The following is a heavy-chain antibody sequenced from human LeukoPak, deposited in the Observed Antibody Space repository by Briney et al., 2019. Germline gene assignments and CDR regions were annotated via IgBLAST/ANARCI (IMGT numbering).Heavy chain of an antibody. CDR1: GYTFTGYY. V-gene: IGHV1-2*02. Sequence: ASVKVSCKASGYTFTGYYMHWVRQAPGQGLEWMGWINPNSGGTNYAQKFQGRVTMTRDTSISTAYMELSRLRSDDTAVYYCASSGSSADTVVVPAAANWFDPWGQGTLVTVSS. CDR2: INPNSGGT. D-gene: IGHD2-2*01. J-gene: IGHJ5*02. CDR3: ASSGSSADTVVVPAAANWFDP.